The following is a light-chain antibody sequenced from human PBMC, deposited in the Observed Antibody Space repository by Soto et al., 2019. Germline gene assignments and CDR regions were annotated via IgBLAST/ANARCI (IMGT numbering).Light chain of an antibody. CDR3: QQRGNWPVT. J-gene: IGKJ1*01. CDR2: DAS. Sequence: ENVVPQGPAPPSLFPGEKTPPSPLASQSVSSYFAWYQQKPGQAPRLLIYDASNRATGIPARFSGRGSGTDFTLTISSLEPDDFAIYYCQQRGNWPVTFGQGTKVDIK. CDR1: QSVSSY. V-gene: IGKV3-11*01.